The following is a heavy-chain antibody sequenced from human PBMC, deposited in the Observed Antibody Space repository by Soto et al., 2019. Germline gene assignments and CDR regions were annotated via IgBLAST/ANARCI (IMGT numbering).Heavy chain of an antibody. CDR1: GFTFSSYW. CDR3: ARGKDRGSYFLDS. J-gene: IGHJ4*02. CDR2: ISSDGSST. V-gene: IGHV3-74*01. Sequence: GGSLRLSCAASGFTFSSYWMHWVRQAPGKGLVCVSRISSDGSSTTYADSVRGRFTISRDNAKNTLSLQMNSLRAEDTAVYYCARGKDRGSYFLDSWGQGT. D-gene: IGHD3-16*01.